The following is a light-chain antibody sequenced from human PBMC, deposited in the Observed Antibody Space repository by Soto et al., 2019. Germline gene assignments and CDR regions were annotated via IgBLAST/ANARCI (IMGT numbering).Light chain of an antibody. CDR3: LQVYSFPRA. Sequence: DIQTTGSPSSVSAPVVYRVTLSGRASQDIGGRLAWFQQKPGKAPQYLIQAASILQSGVPSRFSGSGSGTEFILTINNLQPEDVASYFCLQVYSFPRAFGLGTKVDIK. J-gene: IGKJ1*01. CDR1: QDIGGR. CDR2: AAS. V-gene: IGKV1-12*01.